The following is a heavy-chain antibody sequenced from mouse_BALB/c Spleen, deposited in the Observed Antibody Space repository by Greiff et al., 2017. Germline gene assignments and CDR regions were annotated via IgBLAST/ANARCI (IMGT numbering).Heavy chain of an antibody. CDR1: GYTFTSYW. J-gene: IGHJ3*01. CDR3: TRTHYYGSSYQTLFAY. Sequence: EVQLQESGTVLARPGASVKMSCKASGYTFTSYWMHWVKQRPGQGLEWIGAIYPGNSDTSYNQKFKGKAKLTAVTSTSTAYMELSSLTNEDSAVYYCTRTHYYGSSYQTLFAYWGQGTLVTVSA. D-gene: IGHD1-1*01. CDR2: IYPGNSDT. V-gene: IGHV1-5*01.